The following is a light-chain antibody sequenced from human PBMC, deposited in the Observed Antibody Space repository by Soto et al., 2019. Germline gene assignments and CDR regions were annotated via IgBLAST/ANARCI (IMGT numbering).Light chain of an antibody. Sequence: QSVLTQPPSVSGAPGQRVTISCTGSSSNIGAGYDVHWYQQLPGTAPKLLINSNSNRPSGVPVRFSGSKSVTSASLAITGLHAEDEADYYCQSYDSSLSVVFGGGTKVTVL. CDR3: QSYDSSLSVV. V-gene: IGLV1-40*01. CDR2: SNS. CDR1: SSNIGAGYD. J-gene: IGLJ2*01.